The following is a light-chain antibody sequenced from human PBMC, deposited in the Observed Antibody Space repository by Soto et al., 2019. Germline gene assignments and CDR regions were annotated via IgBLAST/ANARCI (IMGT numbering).Light chain of an antibody. CDR1: QSLSSSY. CDR2: GAS. Sequence: IVLKQSPGTRSWSPVGIGRPSCMASQSLSSSYLAWYQQKPGQAPRLLIYGASSRATGVPDRFSGSGSGTDFTLTISRLEPEDFAIYYCQQHHISRTFGQGTKV. CDR3: QQHHISRT. J-gene: IGKJ1*01. V-gene: IGKV3-20*01.